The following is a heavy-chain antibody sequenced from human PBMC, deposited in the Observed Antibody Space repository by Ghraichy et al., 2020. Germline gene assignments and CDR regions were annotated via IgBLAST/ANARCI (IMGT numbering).Heavy chain of an antibody. J-gene: IGHJ6*02. CDR1: GDSINSYS. CDR2: IFTSGST. D-gene: IGHD1-14*01. Sequence: SLTCTVSGDSINSYSWSWIRQSAGKGLEWIGRIFTSGSTHYNPSLKSRVTMSADTSKNQVSLKLDSVTAADTAVYYCARGHYNSRLYFHNVDIWGQGTSVTVSS. CDR3: ARGHYNSRLYFHNVDI. V-gene: IGHV4-4*07.